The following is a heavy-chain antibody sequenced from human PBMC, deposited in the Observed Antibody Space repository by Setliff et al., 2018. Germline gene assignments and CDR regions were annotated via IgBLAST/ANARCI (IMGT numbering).Heavy chain of an antibody. J-gene: IGHJ5*02. D-gene: IGHD3-22*01. Sequence: LSLTCAVSGFSISSGYYWGWIRQPPGKGLEWIVNIHHSGKAYYNPSLKSRVTMSVDTSKNHVSLKLSSVTAADTAVYYCARAHTWSLPNDNSGYPGWFDPWGQGTLVTVS. CDR3: ARAHTWSLPNDNSGYPGWFDP. CDR1: GFSISSGYY. CDR2: IHHSGKA. V-gene: IGHV4-38-2*01.